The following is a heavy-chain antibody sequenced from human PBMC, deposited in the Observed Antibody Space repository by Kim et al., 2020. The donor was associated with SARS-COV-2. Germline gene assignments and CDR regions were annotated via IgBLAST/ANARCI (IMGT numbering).Heavy chain of an antibody. CDR2: ISYDGSNK. J-gene: IGHJ6*02. CDR3: ARVRQWLVKGGPKWYYYGMDV. V-gene: IGHV3-30*04. D-gene: IGHD6-19*01. CDR1: GFTFSSYA. Sequence: GGSLRLSCAASGFTFSSYAMHWVRQAPGKGLEWVAVISYDGSNKYYADSVKGRFTISRDNSKNTLYLQMNSLRAEDTAVYYCARVRQWLVKGGPKWYYYGMDVWGQGTTVTVSS.